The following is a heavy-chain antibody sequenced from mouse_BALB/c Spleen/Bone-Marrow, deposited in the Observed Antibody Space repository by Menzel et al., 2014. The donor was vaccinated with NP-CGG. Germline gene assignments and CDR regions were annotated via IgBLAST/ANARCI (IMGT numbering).Heavy chain of an antibody. D-gene: IGHD2-1*01. CDR1: GYAFTRYW. Sequence: QVHVKQSGAEVVKPGAPVKLSCKASGYAFTRYWMHWVRRRPGRGLEWIGKIDPSDSETHYNHEFKDKATLTVDKSSSTAYIQLSSLTSEDSAVYFCARSGGNYVAWFVYWGQGTLVTVSP. CDR3: ARSGGNYVAWFVY. J-gene: IGHJ3*01. CDR2: IDPSDSET. V-gene: IGHV1-69*02.